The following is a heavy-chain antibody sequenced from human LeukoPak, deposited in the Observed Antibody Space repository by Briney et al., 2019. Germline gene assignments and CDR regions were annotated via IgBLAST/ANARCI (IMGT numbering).Heavy chain of an antibody. CDR2: INPNSGGT. Sequence: ASVKVSCKASGYTFTGYYLHWVRQAPGQGLEWMGWINPNSGGTNYAQRFQGRVTMTRDTSISTAYMELSRLRSDDTAVYYCARDVEYSSERFNYWGQGTLVTVSS. CDR1: GYTFTGYY. CDR3: ARDVEYSSERFNY. D-gene: IGHD6-19*01. J-gene: IGHJ4*02. V-gene: IGHV1-2*02.